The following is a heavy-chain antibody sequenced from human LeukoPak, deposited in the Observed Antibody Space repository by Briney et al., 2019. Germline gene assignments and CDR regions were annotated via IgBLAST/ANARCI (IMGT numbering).Heavy chain of an antibody. CDR1: GFIFSGYG. D-gene: IGHD2-15*01. Sequence: GESLRLSCAAAGFIFSGYGMHWVRQAPGKGREWVAFIRYDGSNEYYADSVKGRFTISRDKSKNTLSLQVNGLRVEDTAVYYCAKVMPPGRIRFYSYSMDVWGKGTTVTVSS. J-gene: IGHJ6*03. CDR2: IRYDGSNE. CDR3: AKVMPPGRIRFYSYSMDV. V-gene: IGHV3-30*02.